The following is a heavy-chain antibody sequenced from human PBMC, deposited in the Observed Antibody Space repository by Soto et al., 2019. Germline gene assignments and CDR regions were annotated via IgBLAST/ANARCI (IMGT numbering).Heavy chain of an antibody. D-gene: IGHD3-22*01. CDR1: GGTFSSYA. CDR2: IIPIFGTA. Sequence: QVQLVQSGAEVKKPGSSVKVSCKASGGTFSSYAISWVRQAPGQGLEWMGGIIPIFGTANYAQKFQGRVTITADESTSTAYMELSSLRSEDTAVYYRARDNSLSETYYYDSSGYYQNWFDPWGQGTLVTVSS. CDR3: ARDNSLSETYYYDSSGYYQNWFDP. J-gene: IGHJ5*02. V-gene: IGHV1-69*01.